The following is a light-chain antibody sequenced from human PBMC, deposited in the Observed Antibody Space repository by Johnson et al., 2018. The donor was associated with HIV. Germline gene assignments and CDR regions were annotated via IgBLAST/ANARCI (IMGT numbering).Light chain of an antibody. CDR3: GTWDTSLSVYV. V-gene: IGLV1-51*02. J-gene: IGLJ1*01. CDR2: ENN. Sequence: QSVLTQPPSVSAAPGQDVIISCSGSTSNVGINFVSWYQQFPGRAPKLLIYENNKRPSAIPDRFSGSKSGTSATLGITGLQTGDEADFYCGTWDTSLSVYVFGTGTKVTVL. CDR1: TSNVGINF.